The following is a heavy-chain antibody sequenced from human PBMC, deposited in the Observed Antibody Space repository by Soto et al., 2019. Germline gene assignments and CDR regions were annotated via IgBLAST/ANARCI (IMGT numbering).Heavy chain of an antibody. CDR1: GGSISSGGYS. V-gene: IGHV4-30-2*01. D-gene: IGHD5-12*01. CDR3: ERGLLYSGYDEPYDY. CDR2: IYHSGST. Sequence: PSETLSLTCTVSGGSISSGGYSWSWIRQPPGKGLEWIGYIYHSGSTYSNPSLKSRVTISVHTSKNQFSLKLSSVTAAATAVYYCERGLLYSGYDEPYDYWGQGTLVTVSS. J-gene: IGHJ4*02.